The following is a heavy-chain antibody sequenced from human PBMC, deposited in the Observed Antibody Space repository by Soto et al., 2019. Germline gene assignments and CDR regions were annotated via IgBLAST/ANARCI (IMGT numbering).Heavy chain of an antibody. J-gene: IGHJ4*02. CDR3: ARDRYFGSGSYSTLDY. D-gene: IGHD3-10*01. CDR2: IYYSGTT. V-gene: IGHV4-31*03. Sequence: PSETLSLTCTVSGASISNDHYYWSWIRQHPGKGLEWIGYIYYSGTTYYNPSLKSRVAISVDTSKNQFSLKLSSVTAADTAMYYCARDRYFGSGSYSTLDYWGQGTLVTVSS. CDR1: GASISNDHYY.